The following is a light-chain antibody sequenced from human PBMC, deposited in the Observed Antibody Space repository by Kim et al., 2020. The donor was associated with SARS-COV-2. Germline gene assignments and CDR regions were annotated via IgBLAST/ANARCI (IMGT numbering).Light chain of an antibody. CDR1: QSVSSN. CDR3: QHSDNWPPFT. CDR2: GAS. J-gene: IGKJ2*01. V-gene: IGKV3D-15*01. Sequence: EIVLTQSPATLSVSPGERVTLSCTASQSVSSNLAWYQHKPDQAPRLLIYGASTRASGIPARFSGSASQTEFTLTINTLQSEDVAVYYCQHSDNWPPFTFGQGTKLEI.